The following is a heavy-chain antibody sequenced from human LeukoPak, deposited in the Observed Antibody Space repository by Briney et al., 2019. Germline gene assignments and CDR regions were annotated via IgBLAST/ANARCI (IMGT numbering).Heavy chain of an antibody. CDR1: GFTFSSNY. CDR3: ARSGIAVAENYFDY. Sequence: GGSLRLSCAASGFTFSSNYMSWVRQAPGKGLEWVSVIYSGGSTYYADSVKGRFTISRDNSKNTLYLQMNSLRAEDTAVYYCARSGIAVAENYFDYWGQGTLVTVSS. V-gene: IGHV3-53*01. D-gene: IGHD6-19*01. J-gene: IGHJ4*02. CDR2: IYSGGST.